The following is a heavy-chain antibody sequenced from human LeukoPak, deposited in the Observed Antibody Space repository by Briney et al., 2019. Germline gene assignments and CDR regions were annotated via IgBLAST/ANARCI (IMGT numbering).Heavy chain of an antibody. V-gene: IGHV4-59*01. CDR1: GGSISSYY. D-gene: IGHD3-10*01. CDR3: ARDRRGITMVRGVIGNWFDP. CDR2: IYYSGST. J-gene: IGHJ5*02. Sequence: SETLSLTCTVSGGSISSYYWSWIRQPPGKGLEWIGFIYYSGSTNYNPSLKSRVTISLDTSKKQFSLKLRSVTAADTAVYYCARDRRGITMVRGVIGNWFDPWGQGTLVTVSS.